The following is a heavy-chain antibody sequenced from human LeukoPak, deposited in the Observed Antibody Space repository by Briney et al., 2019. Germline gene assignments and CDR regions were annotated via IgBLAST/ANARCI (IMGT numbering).Heavy chain of an antibody. CDR3: ARGRSTGYPYYFEY. V-gene: IGHV1-8*03. Sequence: ASVKVSCKASGYTFTSYDINWVRQATGQGLEWMGWMNPSSGSTGYAQKFQGRVTITRNTSISTAYMELSGLRSEGTAVYYCARGRSTGYPYYFEYWGQGTLVTVSS. J-gene: IGHJ4*02. CDR2: MNPSSGST. CDR1: GYTFTSYD. D-gene: IGHD5-12*01.